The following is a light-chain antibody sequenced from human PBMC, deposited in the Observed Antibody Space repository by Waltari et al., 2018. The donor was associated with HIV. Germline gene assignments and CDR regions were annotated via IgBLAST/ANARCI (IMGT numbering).Light chain of an antibody. CDR1: QTISTY. V-gene: IGKV1-9*01. CDR3: QQMNSYPLT. J-gene: IGKJ4*01. Sequence: DILLTQSPSFVSASPGDRVTFACRANQTISTYLAWYQQRPGKAPELLIYGASSLHIGVPSRFSPTGSGTDFRLTITNLQPEDFGIYFCQQMNSYPLTFGGGTKLELK. CDR2: GAS.